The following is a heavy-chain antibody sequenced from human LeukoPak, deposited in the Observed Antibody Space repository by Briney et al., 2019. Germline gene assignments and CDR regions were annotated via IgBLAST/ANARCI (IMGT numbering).Heavy chain of an antibody. V-gene: IGHV4-39*01. CDR3: ASLQRERTFDY. CDR2: IYYSGST. CDR1: GGSVSSSDYY. Sequence: PSETLSLTCTVSGGSVSSSDYYWGWIRQPPGKGLEWIGSIYYSGSTYYKPSLKSRVTISLDTPKKQFSLKLSSVTAADTAVYYCASLQRERTFDYWGQGTLVTVSS. J-gene: IGHJ4*02. D-gene: IGHD1-26*01.